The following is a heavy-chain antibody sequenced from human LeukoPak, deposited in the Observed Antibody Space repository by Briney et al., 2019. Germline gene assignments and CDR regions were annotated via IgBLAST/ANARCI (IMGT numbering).Heavy chain of an antibody. Sequence: GGSLRLTCADSGFTLSDYYMSWIRQAPGKGPEWLSFSSSSGSAIWYADSVKGRFTLFSDNAINSLFLHMDSLRAEDTAVYYCARDVPYLNVAVRYYNWFDPWGQGTLVTVSS. CDR1: GFTLSDYY. D-gene: IGHD1-26*01. CDR3: ARDVPYLNVAVRYYNWFDP. CDR2: SSSSGSAI. V-gene: IGHV3-11*04. J-gene: IGHJ5*02.